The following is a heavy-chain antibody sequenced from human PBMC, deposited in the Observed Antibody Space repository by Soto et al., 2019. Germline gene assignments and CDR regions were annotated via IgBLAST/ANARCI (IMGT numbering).Heavy chain of an antibody. J-gene: IGHJ4*02. CDR1: GFTFSSYV. D-gene: IGHD3-10*01. CDR2: IIYDGSTK. CDR3: ATDRMGAVVRGSFDY. V-gene: IGHV3-30*03. Sequence: QVQLVESGGGVVQPGRSLRLSCAASGFTFSSYVMHWVRQAPGKGLEWLAVIIYDGSTKYYADSVKGRFNISRDNSKSTLYLPMNSLRAAGTAVYYCATDRMGAVVRGSFDYLGQGPLVTVSS.